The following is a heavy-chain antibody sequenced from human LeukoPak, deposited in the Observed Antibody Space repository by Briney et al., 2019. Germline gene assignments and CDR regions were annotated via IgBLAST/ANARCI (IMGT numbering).Heavy chain of an antibody. CDR3: ATNDYGASDY. CDR1: GFTFSSYT. J-gene: IGHJ4*02. V-gene: IGHV3-21*01. D-gene: IGHD4-17*01. Sequence: GGSLRLSCAASGFTFSSYTMNWVRQAPGKGLEWGSSISTSSSYIYYGDSVKGRFTISRDNAKNSLYLQMNSLRAEDTAVFYCATNDYGASDYWGQGTLVTVSS. CDR2: ISTSSSYI.